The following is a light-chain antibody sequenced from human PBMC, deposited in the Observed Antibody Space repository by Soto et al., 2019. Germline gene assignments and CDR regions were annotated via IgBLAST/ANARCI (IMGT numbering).Light chain of an antibody. CDR1: QDISNY. CDR2: DAY. J-gene: IGKJ3*01. CDR3: QQRVA. V-gene: IGKV1-33*01. Sequence: DIPMTQSPSSLSASVGDRVTITCQASQDISNYLNWYQQKPGKDPQLVIYDAYNLETGEPSRFSVCGSGTDFTFTISSLQPDDIASYYCQQRVAFGPGTKVDIK.